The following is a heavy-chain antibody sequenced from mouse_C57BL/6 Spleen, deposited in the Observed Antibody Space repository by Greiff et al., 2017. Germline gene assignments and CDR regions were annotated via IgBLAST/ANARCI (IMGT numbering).Heavy chain of an antibody. D-gene: IGHD2-2*01. Sequence: VQLQQPGTELVKPGASVKLSCKASGYTFTSYWMHWVKQRPGQGLEWIGNINPSNGGTNYNEKFKSKATLTVDKSSSTAYMQLSSLTSEDSAVYYCARGAVVTTRTLYAMDYWGQGTSVTVSS. V-gene: IGHV1-53*01. CDR1: GYTFTSYW. J-gene: IGHJ4*01. CDR3: ARGAVVTTRTLYAMDY. CDR2: INPSNGGT.